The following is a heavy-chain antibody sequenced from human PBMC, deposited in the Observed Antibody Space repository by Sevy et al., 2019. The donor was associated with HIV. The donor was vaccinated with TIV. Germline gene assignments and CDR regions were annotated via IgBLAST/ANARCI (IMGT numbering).Heavy chain of an antibody. J-gene: IGHJ4*02. D-gene: IGHD2-15*01. V-gene: IGHV3-21*04. Sequence: GGSLRLSCAASGFTFSSYSMNWVRQAPGKGLEWVSSISSSSSYIYYADSVKGRLTISRDNAKNSLYLQMNSLIAEDTAVYYCARDSEAGVAATRRDYWGQGTLVTVSS. CDR3: ARDSEAGVAATRRDY. CDR2: ISSSSSYI. CDR1: GFTFSSYS.